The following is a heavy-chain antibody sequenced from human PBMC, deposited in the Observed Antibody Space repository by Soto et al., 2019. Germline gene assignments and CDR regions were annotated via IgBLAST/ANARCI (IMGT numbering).Heavy chain of an antibody. CDR3: ARDYDSSGYYYPY. CDR1: GHSITNYY. V-gene: IGHV4-59*01. CDR2: MYYSGST. J-gene: IGHJ1*01. Sequence: PSANLSLTCAVSGHSITNYYWSWIRQPPGKGLEWIGYMYYSGSTNYNPSLKSRVTISVDTAKNQFSLKLSSVTAADTAVYYCARDYDSSGYYYPYWAQGTLVTVS. D-gene: IGHD3-22*01.